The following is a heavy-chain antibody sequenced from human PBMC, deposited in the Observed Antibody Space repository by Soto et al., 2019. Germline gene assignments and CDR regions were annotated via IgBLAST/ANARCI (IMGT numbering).Heavy chain of an antibody. Sequence: PSQTLSLTCAISVYSVSSNSAAWNWISQSPSRGLEWLGRTYYRSKWYNDYAVSVKSRITINPDTSKNQFSLQLNSVTPEDTAVYYCARESSRYWFEPLGEGTQVIVTS. J-gene: IGHJ5*02. V-gene: IGHV6-1*01. CDR1: VYSVSSNSAA. CDR3: ARESSRYWFEP. D-gene: IGHD6-13*01. CDR2: TYYRSKWYN.